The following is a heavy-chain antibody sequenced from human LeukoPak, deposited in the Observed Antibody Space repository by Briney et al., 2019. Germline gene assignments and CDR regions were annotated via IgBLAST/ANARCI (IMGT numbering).Heavy chain of an antibody. Sequence: GGSLRLSCAASGFTFSNAWMNWVRQAPGKGLEWVGRIKSTTDGGTTDSAAPVKGRFTISRDDSKNTLYLQMDSLKTEDTAVYYCSTGGRRESDSSGFYLFYYGMDVWGQGTTVTVSS. V-gene: IGHV3-15*01. J-gene: IGHJ6*02. CDR3: STGGRRESDSSGFYLFYYGMDV. D-gene: IGHD3-22*01. CDR1: GFTFSNAW. CDR2: IKSTTDGGTT.